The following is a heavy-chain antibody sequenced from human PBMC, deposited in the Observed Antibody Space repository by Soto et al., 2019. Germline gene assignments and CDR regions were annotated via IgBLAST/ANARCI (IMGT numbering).Heavy chain of an antibody. J-gene: IGHJ4*02. V-gene: IGHV3-74*01. CDR1: GFTFSGYW. CDR3: ARSMARGVMGFDY. D-gene: IGHD3-10*01. Sequence: EVQLVESGGGLVQPGGSLRLSCAASGFTFSGYWMHWVLQAPGTGLVWVSRIKSDGSITSYAESVKGRFTIPRDNAKEKLSLQMNSLRADATAVYYCARSMARGVMGFDYWGQGKLVTVSS. CDR2: IKSDGSIT.